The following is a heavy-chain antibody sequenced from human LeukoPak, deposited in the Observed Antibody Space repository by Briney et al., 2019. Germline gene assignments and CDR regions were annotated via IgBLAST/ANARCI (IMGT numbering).Heavy chain of an antibody. Sequence: GGSLRLSCAASGFTFSTYWMHWVRQAPGKGLVWVSRITPDGSGTIYADSVKGRFTISRDNAKNTLYLQMNSLRAEDTAVYYCARNYSLWWLTNWGQGTLVTVSS. V-gene: IGHV3-74*01. CDR3: ARNYSLWWLTN. CDR1: GFTFSTYW. J-gene: IGHJ4*02. D-gene: IGHD2-21*01. CDR2: ITPDGSGT.